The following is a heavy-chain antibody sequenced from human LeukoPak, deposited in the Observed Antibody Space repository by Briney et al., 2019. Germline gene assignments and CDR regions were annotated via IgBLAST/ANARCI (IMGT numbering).Heavy chain of an antibody. V-gene: IGHV3-53*01. D-gene: IGHD3-10*01. CDR1: GFTVSSNY. Sequence: AGGSLRLSCAASGFTVSSNYMSWVRQAPGKGLEWVSVIYSGGSTYYADSVKGRFTISRDNSKNTLYLQMNSLRAEDTAVYYCAKKYYGSGRFHFDPWGQGTLVTVSS. CDR3: AKKYYGSGRFHFDP. J-gene: IGHJ5*02. CDR2: IYSGGST.